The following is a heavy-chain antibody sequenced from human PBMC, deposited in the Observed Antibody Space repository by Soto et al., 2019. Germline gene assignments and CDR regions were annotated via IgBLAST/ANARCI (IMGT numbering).Heavy chain of an antibody. Sequence: PGGSLRLSCAASGFTFSSYAMHWVRQAPGKGLEWVAVISYDGSNKYYADSVKGRFTISRDNSKNTLYLQMNSLRAEDTAVYYCAREYCSSTSCYYYYYYGMDVWGQGTTVTSP. CDR2: ISYDGSNK. CDR1: GFTFSSYA. J-gene: IGHJ6*02. V-gene: IGHV3-30-3*01. CDR3: AREYCSSTSCYYYYYYGMDV. D-gene: IGHD2-2*01.